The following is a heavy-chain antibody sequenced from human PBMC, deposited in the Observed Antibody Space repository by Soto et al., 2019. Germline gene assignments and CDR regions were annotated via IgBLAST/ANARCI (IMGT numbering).Heavy chain of an antibody. V-gene: IGHV1-2*02. CDR3: ARPYSSGRYNWFDP. CDR2: INPNSGGT. D-gene: IGHD6-19*01. CDR1: GYTFTGYY. Sequence: ASGKVSCKASGYTFTGYYMHWVRQAPGQGLEWMGWINPNSGGTNYAQKFQGRVTMTRDTSISTAYMELSRLRSDDTAVYYCARPYSSGRYNWFDPWGQGTLVTVSP. J-gene: IGHJ5*02.